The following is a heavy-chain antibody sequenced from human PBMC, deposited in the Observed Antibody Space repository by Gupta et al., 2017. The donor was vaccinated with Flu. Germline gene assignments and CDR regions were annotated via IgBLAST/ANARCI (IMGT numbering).Heavy chain of an antibody. Sequence: HVHLVECRGGVVQPGKSLRRSFGAVESAFSTYAIHWVRQATGKGLEGVAGIWYDGDNKYYADSVKGRFTIYRDNSKNSLFLQMNSLRNKDTAVYDCASSWFGEIGFDYWGQGALVTVSS. D-gene: IGHD3-10*01. CDR3: ASSWFGEIGFDY. CDR1: ESAFSTYA. V-gene: IGHV3-33*01. J-gene: IGHJ4*02. CDR2: IWYDGDNK.